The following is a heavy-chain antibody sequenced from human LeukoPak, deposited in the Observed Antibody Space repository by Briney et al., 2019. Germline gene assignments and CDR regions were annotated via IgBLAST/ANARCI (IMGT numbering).Heavy chain of an antibody. V-gene: IGHV1-46*01. CDR2: INPSGGST. J-gene: IGHJ4*02. CDR1: GYTFTGYY. D-gene: IGHD5-18*01. Sequence: GASVKVSCKASGYTFTGYYMHWVRQAPGQGLEWMGIINPSGGSTSYAQKFQGRVTMTRDMSTSTVYMELSSLRSEDTAVYYCARPIAKRSGYSYGSDPYYFDYWGQGTLVTVSS. CDR3: ARPIAKRSGYSYGSDPYYFDY.